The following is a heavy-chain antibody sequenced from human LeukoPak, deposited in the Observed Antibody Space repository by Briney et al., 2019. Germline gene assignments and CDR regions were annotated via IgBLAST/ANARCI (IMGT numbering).Heavy chain of an antibody. Sequence: PSETLSLTCTVSGGSISSSPYYWGWIRQPPGKGLEWIGTIYYSGSTYYNPSLKSRVTISVDTSKNQFSLKLSSVTAADTAVYYCARLSSLANIAARGRTWLDPWGQGSLVTVSS. D-gene: IGHD6-6*01. CDR3: ARLSSLANIAARGRTWLDP. J-gene: IGHJ5*02. V-gene: IGHV4-39*07. CDR2: IYYSGST. CDR1: GGSISSSPYY.